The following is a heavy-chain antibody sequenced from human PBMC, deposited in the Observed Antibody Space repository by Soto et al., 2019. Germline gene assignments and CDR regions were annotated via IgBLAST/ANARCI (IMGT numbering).Heavy chain of an antibody. CDR1: GGTFSSYA. V-gene: IGHV1-69*13. CDR3: AGYAVATPRNWFDP. J-gene: IGHJ5*02. D-gene: IGHD5-12*01. CDR2: IIPIFGTA. Sequence: ASVKVSCKASGGTFSSYAISWVRQAPGQGLEWMGGIIPIFGTANYAQKFQGRVTITADESTSKAYMELSSLRSEDTAVYYCAGYAVATPRNWFDPWGQGTLVTVSS.